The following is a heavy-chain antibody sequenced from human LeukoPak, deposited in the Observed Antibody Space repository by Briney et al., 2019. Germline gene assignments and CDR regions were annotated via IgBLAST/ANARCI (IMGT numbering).Heavy chain of an antibody. CDR1: GGTFSSYA. CDR2: IIPIFGTA. J-gene: IGHJ3*02. V-gene: IGHV1-69*13. Sequence: GASVKVSCKASGGTFSSYAISWVRQAPGQGLEWMGGIIPIFGTANYAQKFQGRVTITADESTSTAYMELSSLRSEDTAVYYCARDTGARRAFDIWGQGTMVTVSS. CDR3: ARDTGARRAFDI. D-gene: IGHD1-26*01.